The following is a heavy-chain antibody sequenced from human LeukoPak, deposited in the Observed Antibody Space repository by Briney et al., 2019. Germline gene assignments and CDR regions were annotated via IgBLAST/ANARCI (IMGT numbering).Heavy chain of an antibody. V-gene: IGHV3-33*01. CDR2: IWYDGSNK. CDR1: GFTFSSYG. J-gene: IGHJ4*02. Sequence: GGSLRLSCAASGFTFSSYGMHWVRQAPGKGLEWVAVIWYDGSNKYYADSVKGRFTISRDNSKNTLYLQMNSLRAEDTAVYYCARDRIRYCSSTSCPRGFDYWGQGTLVTVSS. D-gene: IGHD2-2*01. CDR3: ARDRIRYCSSTSCPRGFDY.